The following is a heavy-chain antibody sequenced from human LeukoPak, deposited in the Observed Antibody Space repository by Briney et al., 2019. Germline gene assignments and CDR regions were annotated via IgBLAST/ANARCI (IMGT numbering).Heavy chain of an antibody. CDR1: GYTFTSYG. J-gene: IGHJ4*02. CDR3: ARDRVLRYFDWLLLGDYFDY. CDR2: ISAYNGNT. V-gene: IGHV1-18*01. Sequence: GASVKVSCKASGYTFTSYGISWVRHAPGQGLELMGWISAYNGNTNYAQKLQGRVTMTTDTSTSTAYMELRSLRSDDTAVYYCARDRVLRYFDWLLLGDYFDYWGQGTLVTVSS. D-gene: IGHD3-9*01.